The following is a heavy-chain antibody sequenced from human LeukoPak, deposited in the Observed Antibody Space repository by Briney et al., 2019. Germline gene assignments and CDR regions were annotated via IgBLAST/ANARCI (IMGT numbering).Heavy chain of an antibody. J-gene: IGHJ4*02. V-gene: IGHV3-23*01. D-gene: IGHD6-19*01. CDR3: AKHLTRIAVAGTFDY. Sequence: GGSLRLSCPASGFTFSSYAMSWVRQAPGKGLEWVSAISGSGGSTYYADSVKGRFTISRDNSKNTLYLQMNSLRAEDTAVYYCAKHLTRIAVAGTFDYWGQGTLVTVSS. CDR1: GFTFSSYA. CDR2: ISGSGGST.